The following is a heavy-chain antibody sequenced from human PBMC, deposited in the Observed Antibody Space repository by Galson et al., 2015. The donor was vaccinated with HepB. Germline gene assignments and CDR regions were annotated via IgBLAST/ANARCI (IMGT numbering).Heavy chain of an antibody. CDR3: ARARGSGPAAYFDY. V-gene: IGHV3-11*05. Sequence: SLRLSCAASGFTFSDDYMSWIRQAPGKGLNWISYISSSSDCTNYADSVRGRFTISRDNAKNSLYLQMNSLRVEDTAVYYCARARGSGPAAYFDYWGQGILVTVSS. CDR1: GFTFSDDY. J-gene: IGHJ4*02. CDR2: ISSSSDCT. D-gene: IGHD6-19*01.